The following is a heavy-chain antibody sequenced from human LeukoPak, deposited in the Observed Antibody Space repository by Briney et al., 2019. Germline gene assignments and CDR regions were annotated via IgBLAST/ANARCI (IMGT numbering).Heavy chain of an antibody. CDR2: ISGSGGST. CDR3: AKDGDCDILTGYYASPIFYFDY. J-gene: IGHJ4*02. D-gene: IGHD3-9*01. V-gene: IGHV3-23*01. CDR1: GFTFSSYA. Sequence: GSLRLSCAASGFTFSSYAMSWVRQAPGKGLEWVSAISGSGGSTYYADSVKGRFTISRDNSKNTLYLQMNSLRAEDTAVYYCAKDGDCDILTGYYASPIFYFDYWGQGTLVTVSS.